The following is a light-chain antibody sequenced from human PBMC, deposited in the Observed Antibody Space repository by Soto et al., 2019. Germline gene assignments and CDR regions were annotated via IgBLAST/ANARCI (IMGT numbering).Light chain of an antibody. CDR3: QQRSNWPPWT. V-gene: IGKV3-15*01. CDR1: QSVRSN. J-gene: IGKJ1*01. CDR2: AAS. Sequence: KVMTQSPATLSVSPGERATLSCRASQSVRSNLAWYQQKPGQAPRLLIYAASTRATGVPARFSGSGSGTEFTLTISSLQSEDFAVYYCQQRSNWPPWTFGQGTKVDIK.